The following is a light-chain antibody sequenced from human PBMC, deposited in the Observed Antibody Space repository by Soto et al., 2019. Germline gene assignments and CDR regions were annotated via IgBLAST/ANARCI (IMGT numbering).Light chain of an antibody. V-gene: IGLV2-8*01. Sequence: QSALTPPPSASGSPGQSVTISCTGTSSDVGAYNYVSWYQQLPGKAPKLIIYEVSKRPSGVPDRFSGSKSGNTASLTVSGLHAEDEADYHCRSYAGSNNHYVFGTGTKLTVL. CDR1: SSDVGAYNY. CDR3: RSYAGSNNHYV. J-gene: IGLJ1*01. CDR2: EVS.